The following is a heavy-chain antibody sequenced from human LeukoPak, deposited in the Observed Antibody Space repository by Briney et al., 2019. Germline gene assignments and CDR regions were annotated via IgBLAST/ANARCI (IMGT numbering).Heavy chain of an antibody. Sequence: SETLSLTCAVYGGSFSGYYWSWIRQPPGKGLEWIGEINHSGSTNYNPSLKSRVTISVDTSKNQFSLKLSSVTAADTAVYYCARRAVVVPAAMGVSSYYFDYWGQGTLVTVS. D-gene: IGHD2-2*01. CDR2: INHSGST. J-gene: IGHJ4*02. V-gene: IGHV4-34*01. CDR1: GGSFSGYY. CDR3: ARRAVVVPAAMGVSSYYFDY.